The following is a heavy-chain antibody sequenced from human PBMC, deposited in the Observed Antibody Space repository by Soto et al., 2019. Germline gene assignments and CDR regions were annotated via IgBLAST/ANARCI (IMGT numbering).Heavy chain of an antibody. CDR2: ISSSTSYV. J-gene: IGHJ5*01. Sequence: EVQLVGSGGGLVKPGGSLRLSCAASGFTFSRYGMNWLRQAPGKGLEWVASISSSTSYVYYADSVKGRFSTSRDNAKKILYLEMYGLRTEDTAVYYCARDPSEGRVGNWFESWGQGTLVTVSS. CDR1: GFTFSRYG. V-gene: IGHV3-21*02. CDR3: ARDPSEGRVGNWFES.